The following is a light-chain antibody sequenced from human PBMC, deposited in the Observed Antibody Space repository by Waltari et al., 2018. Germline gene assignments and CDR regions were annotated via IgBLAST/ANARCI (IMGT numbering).Light chain of an antibody. J-gene: IGKJ3*01. CDR1: QSVSRY. CDR2: DAS. CDR3: QRRGHWPPGAT. Sequence: EIVLTQSPATLSLSPGERATLSCRASQSVSRYLAWYQQKPGQAPRLLIYDASNRATGIPARFSGSGSGTYFTLTISSLEPEDFAVYYCQRRGHWPPGATFGPGTRVDIK. V-gene: IGKV3-11*01.